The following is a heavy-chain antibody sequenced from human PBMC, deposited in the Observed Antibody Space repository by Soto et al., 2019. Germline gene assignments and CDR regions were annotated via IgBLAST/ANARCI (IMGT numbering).Heavy chain of an antibody. V-gene: IGHV6-1*01. CDR2: TYYRSKWYN. Sequence: SQTLSLTCAISGDSVSSNSAAWNWIRQSPSRGLEWLGRTYYRSKWYNDYAVSVKSRITINPDTSKNQFSLQLNSVTPEDTAVYYCARGSQQLVHYYYYYMDVWGKGTTVTVSS. CDR3: ARGSQQLVHYYYYYMDV. CDR1: GDSVSSNSAA. J-gene: IGHJ6*03. D-gene: IGHD6-13*01.